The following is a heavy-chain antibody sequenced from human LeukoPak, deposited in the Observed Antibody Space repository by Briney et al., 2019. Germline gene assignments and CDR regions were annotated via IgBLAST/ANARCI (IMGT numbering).Heavy chain of an antibody. Sequence: PSGTLSLTCAVSGGSITSGNWWSWIRQPPGKGLEWVGEIYQSASTTYNPSLKSRVTILLDKSKNQFSLKLTSVTAADTAVYYCARSNDHFDNYGHWGQGILVTVSS. V-gene: IGHV4-4*02. J-gene: IGHJ4*02. CDR2: IYQSAST. CDR3: ARSNDHFDNYGH. CDR1: GGSITSGNW. D-gene: IGHD3-22*01.